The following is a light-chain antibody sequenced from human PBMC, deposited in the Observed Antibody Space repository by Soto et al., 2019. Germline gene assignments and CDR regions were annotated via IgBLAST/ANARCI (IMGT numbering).Light chain of an antibody. CDR2: DVN. J-gene: IGLJ2*01. CDR3: SSYAGNYTLD. Sequence: QSALTQPRSLSGSPGQSVTISCTGTSSDVGTYNSVSWYQQHPGKAPKLMIDDVNQRPSGVPDRFSGSMSGNTASLTISGLQADDEADYHCSSYAGNYTLDFGGGTKLTVL. V-gene: IGLV2-11*01. CDR1: SSDVGTYNS.